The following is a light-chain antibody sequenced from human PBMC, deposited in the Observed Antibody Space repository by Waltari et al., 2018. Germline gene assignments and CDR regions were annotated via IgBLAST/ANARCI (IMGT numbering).Light chain of an antibody. CDR3: QQYYTYWT. V-gene: IGKV1-5*03. J-gene: IGKJ1*01. Sequence: DIKMTQSPSTLAAAVGYRLTITCRASQTIITWLAWYQQKPGKAPKLLIYKASSLESGVPSRFSGSGAGTEFSLTISSLQPDDSATYYCQQYYTYWTFGQGTKVDIK. CDR2: KAS. CDR1: QTIITW.